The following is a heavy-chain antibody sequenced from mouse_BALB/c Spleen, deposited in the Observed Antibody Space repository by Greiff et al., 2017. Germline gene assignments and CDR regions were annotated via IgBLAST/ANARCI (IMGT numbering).Heavy chain of an antibody. Sequence: DVQLQESGPGLVKPSQSLSLTCTVTGYSITSDYAWNWIRQFPGNKLEWMGYISYSGSTSYNPSLKSRISITRDTSKNQFFLQLNSVTTEDTATYYCARYDYDGRAYWGQGTLVTVSA. J-gene: IGHJ3*01. CDR3: ARYDYDGRAY. CDR2: ISYSGST. CDR1: GYSITSDYA. D-gene: IGHD2-4*01. V-gene: IGHV3-2*02.